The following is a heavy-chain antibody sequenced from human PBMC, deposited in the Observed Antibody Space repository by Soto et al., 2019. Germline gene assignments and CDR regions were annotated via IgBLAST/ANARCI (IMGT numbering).Heavy chain of an antibody. CDR3: ASPTSGWYGGYFDY. J-gene: IGHJ4*02. CDR1: GGSISSSSYY. V-gene: IGHV4-39*01. D-gene: IGHD6-19*01. CDR2: IYYSGST. Sequence: QLQLQESGPGLVKPSETLSLTCTVSGGSISSSSYYWGWIRQPPGKGLEWIGSIYYSGSTYYNPSLKSRVTISVDTSKNQFSLKLSSVTAADTAVYYCASPTSGWYGGYFDYWGQGTLVTVSS.